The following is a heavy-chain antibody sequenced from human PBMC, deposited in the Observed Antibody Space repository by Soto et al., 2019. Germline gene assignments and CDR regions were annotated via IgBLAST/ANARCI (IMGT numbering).Heavy chain of an antibody. D-gene: IGHD3-22*01. J-gene: IGHJ4*02. V-gene: IGHV1-24*01. CDR2: FDPEDGEA. CDR1: GYTLTEFS. CDR3: ATADSQGYYTVDY. Sequence: QVHLVQSGAEVKKPGASMKVSCEVSGYTLTEFSMHWVRQSPGKGLEWMGVFDPEDGEAIYAPKFQGRVTLTEDTYTDTAYRESSRLVSEYKAMYYCATADSQGYYTVDYWGQRSLVTVSS.